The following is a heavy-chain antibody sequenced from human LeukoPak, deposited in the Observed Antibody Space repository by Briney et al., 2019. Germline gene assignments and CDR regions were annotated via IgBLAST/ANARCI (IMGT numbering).Heavy chain of an antibody. CDR1: GFIFSKHG. V-gene: IGHV3-33*01. CDR3: ARTYYYYYYMDV. J-gene: IGHJ6*03. Sequence: GESLRLSCATSGFIFSKHGMHWVRQAPGKGLEWVAFIEYDGSREYVDSVKGRFTISRDNSKNTLYLQMNSLRAEDTAVYYCARTYYYYYYMDVWGKGTTVTVSS. CDR2: IEYDGSRE.